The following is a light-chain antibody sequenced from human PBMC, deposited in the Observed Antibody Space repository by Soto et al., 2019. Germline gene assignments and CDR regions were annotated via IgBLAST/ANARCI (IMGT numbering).Light chain of an antibody. CDR3: QHYDIWPPWT. CDR1: QSVSSR. Sequence: EVVMTQSPATLSVSPGERATLSCRASQSVSSRIAWYQQKPGQAPRLVIYGASTRATGIPARFSGSGSGTEFTLNISSLQSEDFAVYYCQHYDIWPPWTFGQGTKVEIK. V-gene: IGKV3-15*01. J-gene: IGKJ1*01. CDR2: GAS.